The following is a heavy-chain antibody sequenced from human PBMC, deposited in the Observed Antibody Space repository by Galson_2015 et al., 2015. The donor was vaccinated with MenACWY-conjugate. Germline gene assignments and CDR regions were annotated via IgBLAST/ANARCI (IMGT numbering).Heavy chain of an antibody. CDR1: GYDFSMSV. V-gene: IGHV1-3*01. J-gene: IGHJ5*02. CDR2: INAGHGRT. Sequence: SAKVSCQATGYDFSMSVIHWVRQAPGQRLEWMGWINAGHGRTKYSQKFQGRVTITRDTFATTAYMELSSLTSEDTAVYYCARDSGPIEFVDHWGQGTLVTVAS. D-gene: IGHD7-27*01. CDR3: ARDSGPIEFVDH.